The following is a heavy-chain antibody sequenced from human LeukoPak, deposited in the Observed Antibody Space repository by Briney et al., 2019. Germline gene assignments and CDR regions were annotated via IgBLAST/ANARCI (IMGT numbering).Heavy chain of an antibody. J-gene: IGHJ6*02. D-gene: IGHD3-16*01. Sequence: ASVKVSCKASGYTFTNYYMHWVRQAPGQGLEWMGIINPSGGSTSYAQKFQGRVTMTRDTSTSTVYMELSSLRSEDMAVYYCAREIGMGAFDYYYYGMDVWGQGTTVTVSS. CDR1: GYTFTNYY. CDR2: INPSGGST. V-gene: IGHV1-46*01. CDR3: AREIGMGAFDYYYYGMDV.